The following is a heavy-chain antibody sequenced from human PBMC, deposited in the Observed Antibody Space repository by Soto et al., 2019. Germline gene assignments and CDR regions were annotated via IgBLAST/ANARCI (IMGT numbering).Heavy chain of an antibody. CDR2: IYYSGSN. V-gene: IGHV4-31*03. J-gene: IGHJ4*02. CDR1: GGSISSGGYY. D-gene: IGHD4-17*01. CDR3: ARVLRDSVTTYFDY. Sequence: QVQLQESGPGLVKPSQTLSLTCTVSGGSISSGGYYWSWIRQHPGKGLEWIGYIYYSGSNYYNPSIKSRVTISVDTSKNQFSLKQSSVPAADTAVYYCARVLRDSVTTYFDYWGQGTLVTVSS.